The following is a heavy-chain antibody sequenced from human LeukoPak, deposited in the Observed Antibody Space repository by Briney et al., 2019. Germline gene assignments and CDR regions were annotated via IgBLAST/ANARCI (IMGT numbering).Heavy chain of an antibody. V-gene: IGHV1-18*01. Sequence: ASVKVSCKASGYTFTSYGISWVRQAPGQGLEWMGWISAYNGNTNYAQKFQGRVTITTDESTSTAYMELSSLRSEDTAVYYCARETSIAARPPAFDIWGQGTMVTVSS. D-gene: IGHD6-6*01. J-gene: IGHJ3*02. CDR2: ISAYNGNT. CDR3: ARETSIAARPPAFDI. CDR1: GYTFTSYG.